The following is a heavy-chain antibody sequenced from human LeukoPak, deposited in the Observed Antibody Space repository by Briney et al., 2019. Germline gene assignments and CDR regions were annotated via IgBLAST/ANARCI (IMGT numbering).Heavy chain of an antibody. CDR3: ANPYSNYVLGYFQH. CDR2: IIPIFGTA. D-gene: IGHD4-11*01. J-gene: IGHJ1*01. V-gene: IGHV1-69*05. CDR1: GGTFSSYA. Sequence: ASVKVSCKASGGTFSSYAISWVRQAPGQGLEWMGRIIPIFGTANYAQKFQGRVTITTDESTSTAYMELSSLRSEDTAVYYCANPYSNYVLGYFQHWGQGTLVTVSS.